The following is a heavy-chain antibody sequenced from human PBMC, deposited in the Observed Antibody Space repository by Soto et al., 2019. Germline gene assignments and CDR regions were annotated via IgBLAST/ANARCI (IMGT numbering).Heavy chain of an antibody. CDR2: ISSNGGST. CDR3: VKNHDYGDYYYGMDV. J-gene: IGHJ6*02. D-gene: IGHD4-17*01. CDR1: GFTFSIYA. V-gene: IGHV3-64D*06. Sequence: PRGSLGVGCSTSGFTFSIYAMHWVRQAPGKGLEYVSAISSNGGSTYYADSVKGRFTISRDNSKNTLYLQMSSLRAEDTAVYYCVKNHDYGDYYYGMDVWGQGTTVTVSS.